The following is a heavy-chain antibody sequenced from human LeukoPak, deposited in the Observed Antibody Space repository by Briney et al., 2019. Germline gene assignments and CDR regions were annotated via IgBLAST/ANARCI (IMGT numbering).Heavy chain of an antibody. J-gene: IGHJ3*02. V-gene: IGHV3-30*03. CDR3: GRDPNGDYIGAFDM. Sequence: GRSLRLSCAASGFTFSSYGMHWVRQAPGKGLEWVAVISYDGSNKYYADSVKGRFTISRDNSKNTLYLQMNSLRAEDTAVYYCGRDPNGDYIGAFDMWGRGTMVSVS. CDR2: ISYDGSNK. CDR1: GFTFSSYG. D-gene: IGHD4-17*01.